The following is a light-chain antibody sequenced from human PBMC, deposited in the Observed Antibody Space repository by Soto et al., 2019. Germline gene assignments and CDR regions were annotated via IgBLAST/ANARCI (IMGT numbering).Light chain of an antibody. CDR3: QQYYNWPRT. V-gene: IGKV3-15*01. CDR1: ENIYTN. J-gene: IGKJ5*01. Sequence: EIVITQSPATLSVSPGERATLSCSASENIYTNLAWYQQKPGQAPRLLFYGASTRATGLPARFSGTGSGTEFTLTINSLQAEDSAVYYCQQYYNWPRTFGQGTRLEIK. CDR2: GAS.